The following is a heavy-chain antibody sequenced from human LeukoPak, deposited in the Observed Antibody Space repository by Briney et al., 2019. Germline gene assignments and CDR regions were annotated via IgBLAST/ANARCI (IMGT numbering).Heavy chain of an antibody. CDR3: ARQPPYYYGMDV. V-gene: IGHV4-4*07. Sequence: SETLSLTCTVSGGSISSNYWSWIRQPAGKGLEWIGRIYTSGSTNYNPSLKSRVSMSLDTSKNQFSPKLNSVTAADTAVYYCARQPPYYYGMDVWGRGTTVTVFS. CDR2: IYTSGST. J-gene: IGHJ6*02. CDR1: GGSISSNY.